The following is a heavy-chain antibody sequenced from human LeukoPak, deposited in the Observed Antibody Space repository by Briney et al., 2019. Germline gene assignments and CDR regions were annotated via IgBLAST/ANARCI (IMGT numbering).Heavy chain of an antibody. D-gene: IGHD2-2*01. CDR3: ARDLGYCSSTGCSDAFDI. Sequence: GGSLRLSCAASGFTFSDYYMSWIRQAPGKGLEWVSYISSSSSYTNYADSVKGRFTISRDNAKNSLYLQMNSLRAEDTAVYYCARDLGYCSSTGCSDAFDIWGQGTMVTVSS. CDR1: GFTFSDYY. J-gene: IGHJ3*02. V-gene: IGHV3-11*06. CDR2: ISSSSSYT.